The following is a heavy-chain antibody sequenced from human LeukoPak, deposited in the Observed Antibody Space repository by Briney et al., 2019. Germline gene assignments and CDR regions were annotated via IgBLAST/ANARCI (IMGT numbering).Heavy chain of an antibody. CDR3: ARGREAGDCSSTSCYRVGYYYYYMDV. CDR1: NYTFTSYG. Sequence: ASVQVSCQPSNYTFTSYGISRVQLAPGHGLEWMAWINAYNGDTNYAQKLQGRVTLTTDTSTSTAYMELRGLRSDDTAVYYCARGREAGDCSSTSCYRVGYYYYYMDVWGKGTTVTVSS. V-gene: IGHV1-18*01. D-gene: IGHD2-2*01. CDR2: INAYNGDT. J-gene: IGHJ6*03.